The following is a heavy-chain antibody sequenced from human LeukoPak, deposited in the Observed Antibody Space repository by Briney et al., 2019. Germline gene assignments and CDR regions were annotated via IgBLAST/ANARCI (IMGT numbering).Heavy chain of an antibody. J-gene: IGHJ5*02. CDR1: GFTFSNAW. Sequence: EGSLRLSCAASGFTFSNAWMSWVRQAPGKGLEWVGRIQSKTDSGTTDYAAPVKGRFTISRDDSKNTLYLQMNSLKTDDTAVYYCTTELYCGGDCYPGAWGQGTLVTVSS. CDR3: TTELYCGGDCYPGA. D-gene: IGHD2-21*02. CDR2: IQSKTDSGTT. V-gene: IGHV3-15*01.